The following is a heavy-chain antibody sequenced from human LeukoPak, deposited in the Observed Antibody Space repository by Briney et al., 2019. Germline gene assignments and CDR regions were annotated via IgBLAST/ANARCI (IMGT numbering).Heavy chain of an antibody. V-gene: IGHV3-30*04. CDR1: VFTFSSYT. CDR2: ILYDGSNK. CDR3: ARDEGYTSGHPFDH. Sequence: PGGSLRLSCAASVFTFSSYTTHWVRQAPGKGLEWVALILYDGSNKYYADSVKGRFTISRDNYKNTLYLQMNSLRAGDTAVYDCARDEGYTSGHPFDHWGQGTLVTVSS. J-gene: IGHJ4*02. D-gene: IGHD6-19*01.